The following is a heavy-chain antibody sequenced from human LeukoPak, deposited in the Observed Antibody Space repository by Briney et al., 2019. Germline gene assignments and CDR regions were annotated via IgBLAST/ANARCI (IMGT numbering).Heavy chain of an antibody. J-gene: IGHJ4*02. V-gene: IGHV4-59*01. CDR2: IYYSGST. Sequence: SETLSLTCTVSGGSISSYYWSWIRQPPGKGLEWIGYIYYSGSTNYNPSLKSRVTISVDTSKNQFSLKLSSVTAADTAVYYCAREWLRDYFDYWGQGTLVTVSS. CDR3: AREWLRDYFDY. D-gene: IGHD5-12*01. CDR1: GGSISSYY.